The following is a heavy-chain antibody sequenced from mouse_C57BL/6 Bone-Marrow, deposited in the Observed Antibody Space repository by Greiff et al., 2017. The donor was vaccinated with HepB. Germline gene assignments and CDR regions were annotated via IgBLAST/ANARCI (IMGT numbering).Heavy chain of an antibody. Sequence: EVKLMESGGGLVQPKGSLKLSCAASGFSFNTYAMNWVRQAPGKGLEWVARIRSKSNNYATYYADSVKDRFTISRDDSESMLYLQMNNLKTEDTAMYYCVRHPYYGSPYAMDYWGQGTSVTVSS. CDR3: VRHPYYGSPYAMDY. V-gene: IGHV10-1*01. D-gene: IGHD1-1*01. CDR1: GFSFNTYA. J-gene: IGHJ4*01. CDR2: IRSKSNNYAT.